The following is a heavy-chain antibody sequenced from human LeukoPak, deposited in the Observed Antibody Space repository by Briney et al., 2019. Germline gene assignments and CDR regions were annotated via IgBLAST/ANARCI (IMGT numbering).Heavy chain of an antibody. D-gene: IGHD6-13*01. CDR3: ARDDSSSWYYFDY. J-gene: IGHJ4*02. V-gene: IGHV1-18*01. CDR1: GYTFTSYD. CDR2: MNPNSGNT. Sequence: ASVKVSCKASGYTFTSYDINWVRQATGQGLEWMGWMNPNSGNTNYAQKLQGRVTMTTDTSTSTAYMELRSLRSDDTAVYYCARDDSSSWYYFDYWGQGTLVTVSS.